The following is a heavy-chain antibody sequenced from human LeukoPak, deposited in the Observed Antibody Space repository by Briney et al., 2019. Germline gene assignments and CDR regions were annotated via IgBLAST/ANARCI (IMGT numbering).Heavy chain of an antibody. CDR1: GGSISSSSYY. J-gene: IGHJ5*02. V-gene: IGHV4-39*07. Sequence: SETLSLTCTVSGGSISSSSYYWGWIRQPPGKGLEWIGEINHSGSTNYNPSLKSRVTISVDTSKNQFSLKLSSVTAADTAVYYCARGRTAVAFSTPTKYNWFDPWGQGTLVTVSS. D-gene: IGHD6-19*01. CDR3: ARGRTAVAFSTPTKYNWFDP. CDR2: INHSGST.